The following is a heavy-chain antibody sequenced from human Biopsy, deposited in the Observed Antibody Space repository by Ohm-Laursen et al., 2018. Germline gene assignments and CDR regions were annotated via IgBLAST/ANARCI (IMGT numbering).Heavy chain of an antibody. D-gene: IGHD2-2*01. CDR1: GGSISGYH. Sequence: SQTLSLTCTVSGGSISGYHWSWIRQSPGKGLEWLGYISYTGGTTSNPSLNGRATMSLDTSKNQFSLRLIYVTAADTAVYYCARMPHFDYWGQGILVTVSS. J-gene: IGHJ4*02. CDR3: ARMPHFDY. CDR2: ISYTGGT. V-gene: IGHV4-59*01.